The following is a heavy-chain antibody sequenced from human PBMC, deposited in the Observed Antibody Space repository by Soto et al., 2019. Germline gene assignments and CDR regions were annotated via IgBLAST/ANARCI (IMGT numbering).Heavy chain of an antibody. CDR1: GGSISSSSYY. J-gene: IGHJ5*02. CDR2: IYYSGST. Sequence: QLQLQESGPGLVKPSETLSLTCTVSGGSISSSSYYWGWIRQPPGKGLEWIGSIYYSGSTYYNPSLKRRVTISVDTSKNQFSLKLSSVTAADTAVYYCARRLGGRGSAYNLFDPWGQGTLVTVSS. CDR3: ARRLGGRGSAYNLFDP. D-gene: IGHD3-16*01. V-gene: IGHV4-39*01.